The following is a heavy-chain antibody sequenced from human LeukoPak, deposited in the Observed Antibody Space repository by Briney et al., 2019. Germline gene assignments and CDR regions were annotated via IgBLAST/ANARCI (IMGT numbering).Heavy chain of an antibody. CDR3: ARDLYDFWSGHSVDAFDI. V-gene: IGHV3-74*01. Sequence: QPGGSLRLSCAASGFTFSSYWMHWVRQAPGKGLVWVSRINGDGSATNYADSVKGRFTISRDNAKNSMYLQMNSLRAEDTAVYYCARDLYDFWSGHSVDAFDIWGQGTMVTVSS. J-gene: IGHJ3*02. CDR1: GFTFSSYW. D-gene: IGHD3-3*01. CDR2: INGDGSAT.